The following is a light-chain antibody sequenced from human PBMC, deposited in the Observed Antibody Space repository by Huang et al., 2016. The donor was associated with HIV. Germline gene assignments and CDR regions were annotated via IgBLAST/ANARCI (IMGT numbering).Light chain of an antibody. Sequence: EIVLTQSPGTLSLSPGERATLSCRASQSVSSSYLAWYQQKPGQAPRLLIYGASNRATGIPDMFRGSGSGTDFTLTISRLEPEDFAVYFCQQYGSSSLTFGGGTKVEIK. CDR1: QSVSSSY. V-gene: IGKV3-20*01. CDR2: GAS. CDR3: QQYGSSSLT. J-gene: IGKJ4*01.